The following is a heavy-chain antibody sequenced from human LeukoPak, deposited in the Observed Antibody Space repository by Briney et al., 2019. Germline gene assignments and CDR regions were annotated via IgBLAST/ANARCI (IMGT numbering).Heavy chain of an antibody. V-gene: IGHV1-69*01. CDR1: GGTFSNYG. CDR3: ARWAGTCTIASCYTPLDY. D-gene: IGHD2-2*02. J-gene: IGHJ4*02. Sequence: GSSVKVSCKAPGGTFSNYGFSWVRQAPEQRLEGMGGIVPVLGTVSYAQKFQDRVTITADDFTTTAYMEPSSLRSEDTAVYYCARWAGTCTIASCYTPLDYWGQGTLVTVST. CDR2: IVPVLGTV.